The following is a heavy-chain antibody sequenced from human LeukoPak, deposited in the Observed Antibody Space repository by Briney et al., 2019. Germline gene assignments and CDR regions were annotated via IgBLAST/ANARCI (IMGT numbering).Heavy chain of an antibody. D-gene: IGHD5-18*01. V-gene: IGHV3-20*04. CDR2: INWNGAST. CDR3: ARDPPDTAMINSPVHDAFDI. CDR1: GFTFDDYG. J-gene: IGHJ3*02. Sequence: GGSLRLSCAASGFTFDDYGMSWVRQAPGKGLEWVSGINWNGASTGYADSVKGRFTISRDNAKNSLYLQMNSLRAEDTALYYCARDPPDTAMINSPVHDAFDIWGQGTMVTVFS.